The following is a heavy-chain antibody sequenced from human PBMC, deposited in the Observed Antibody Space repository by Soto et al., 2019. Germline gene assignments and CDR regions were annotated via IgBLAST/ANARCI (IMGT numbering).Heavy chain of an antibody. CDR2: IWYDGSNK. CDR1: GFTFSSYA. Sequence: GGSLRLSCAASGFTFSSYAMHWVRQAPGKGLEWVAVIWYDGSNKYYADSVKGRFTISRDNSKNTLYLQMNSLRAEDTAVYYCAKKIASAGRPTWFDPWGQGTLVTVSS. V-gene: IGHV3-33*06. CDR3: AKKIASAGRPTWFDP. J-gene: IGHJ5*02. D-gene: IGHD6-13*01.